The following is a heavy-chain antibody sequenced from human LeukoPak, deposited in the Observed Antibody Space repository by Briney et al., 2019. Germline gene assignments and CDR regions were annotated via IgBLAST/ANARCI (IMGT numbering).Heavy chain of an antibody. D-gene: IGHD3-22*01. V-gene: IGHV3-23*01. CDR2: ISGSGGTT. J-gene: IGHJ4*02. Sequence: GGSLRLSCAVSGVTLSNYGMSWVRQAPGKGLEWVAGISGSGGTTNYADTVKGRFTISRDNPKNTLFLHMNSLRAEDTAVYFCAKRGVVIRVILVGFHKEAYYFDSWGQGALVTVSS. CDR3: AKRGVVIRVILVGFHKEAYYFDS. CDR1: GVTLSNYG.